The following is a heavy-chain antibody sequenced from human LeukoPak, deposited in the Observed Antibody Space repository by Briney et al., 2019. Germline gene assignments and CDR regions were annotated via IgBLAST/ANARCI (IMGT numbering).Heavy chain of an antibody. D-gene: IGHD5-18*01. V-gene: IGHV4-61*02. Sequence: SETLSLTCTVSGGSIITGNHYWSWIRQPAGKGLEWIGRIYASGSTNYNPSLKSRVTISVDTSKNQFSLRLSSVTAADTAVYYCARVRDVDTAWFDPWGQGTLVTVSS. CDR3: ARVRDVDTAWFDP. J-gene: IGHJ5*02. CDR2: IYASGST. CDR1: GGSIITGNHY.